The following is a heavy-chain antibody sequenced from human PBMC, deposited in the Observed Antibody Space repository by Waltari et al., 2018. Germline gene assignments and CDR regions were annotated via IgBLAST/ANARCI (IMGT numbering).Heavy chain of an antibody. CDR2: ISYDGSNK. CDR1: GFTFSSYA. Sequence: QVQLVESGGGVVQPGRSLRLSCAASGFTFSSYAMHWVRPAPGKGLEWVAVISYDGSNKYYADSVKGRFTISRDNSKNTLYLQMNSLRAEDTAVYYCARDLGYDYIWGSYRYTIDYGMDVWGQGTTVTVSS. D-gene: IGHD3-16*02. J-gene: IGHJ6*02. CDR3: ARDLGYDYIWGSYRYTIDYGMDV. V-gene: IGHV3-30-3*01.